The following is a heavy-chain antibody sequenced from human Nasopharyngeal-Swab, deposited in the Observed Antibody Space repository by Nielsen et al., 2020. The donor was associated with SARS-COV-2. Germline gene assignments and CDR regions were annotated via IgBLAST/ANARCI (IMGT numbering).Heavy chain of an antibody. J-gene: IGHJ2*01. V-gene: IGHV3-53*01. D-gene: IGHD4-17*01. CDR3: ARDGNLRTVRYFDL. Sequence: GESLKISCAASGFTVSSNYMSWVRQAPGKGLEWVSVIYSGGSTYYADSVKGRFTISRDNSKNTLYLQMNSLRAEDTAVYYCARDGNLRTVRYFDLWGRGSLVTVSS. CDR2: IYSGGST. CDR1: GFTVSSNY.